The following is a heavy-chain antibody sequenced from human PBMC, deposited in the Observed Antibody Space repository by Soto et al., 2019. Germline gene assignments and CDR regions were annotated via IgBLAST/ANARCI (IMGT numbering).Heavy chain of an antibody. J-gene: IGHJ5*02. D-gene: IGHD3-3*01. CDR3: ARGPGSTIFGVVIPWFDT. CDR1: GFTFSSYS. CDR2: ISSSSSYI. Sequence: GGSLRLSCAASGFTFSSYSMNWVRQAPGKGLEWVSSISSSSSYIYYADSVKGRFTISRDNAKNSLYLQMNSLRAEDTAVYYCARGPGSTIFGVVIPWFDTWGQGTLVTVSS. V-gene: IGHV3-21*01.